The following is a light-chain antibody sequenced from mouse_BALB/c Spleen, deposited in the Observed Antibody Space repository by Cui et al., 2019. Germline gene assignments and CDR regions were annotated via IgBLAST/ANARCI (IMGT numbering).Light chain of an antibody. CDR3: QQWSSNPT. CDR1: SSVSY. J-gene: IGKJ1*01. V-gene: IGKV4-68*01. Sequence: QIVLTQSPALMSASPGEKVTMTCSASSSVSYMYWYHQKPRSSPKPWIYLTSNLASGVPARFSGSGSGTSYSLTISSMEAEDAATYYCQQWSSNPTFGGGTKLEIK. CDR2: LTS.